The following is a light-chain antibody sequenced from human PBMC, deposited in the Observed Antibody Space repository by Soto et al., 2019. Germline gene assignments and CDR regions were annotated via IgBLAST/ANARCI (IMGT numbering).Light chain of an antibody. CDR1: QSVSSN. CDR3: QQYNNWQT. Sequence: EIVMTQSPATLSVSPGERATLSCRASQSVSSNLAWYQQKPGQAPRLLIYGASTRATGIPARFSGSGSGTEFTLTVSILQSEDFAVYYCQQYNNWQTFGQGTKVES. CDR2: GAS. V-gene: IGKV3-15*01. J-gene: IGKJ1*01.